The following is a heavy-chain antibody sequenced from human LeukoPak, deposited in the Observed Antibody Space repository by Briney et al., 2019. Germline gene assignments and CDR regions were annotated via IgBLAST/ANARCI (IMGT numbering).Heavy chain of an antibody. D-gene: IGHD6-6*01. J-gene: IGHJ4*02. CDR1: GGSLSSGDYY. Sequence: PSETLSLTCTASGGSLSSGDYYWSWLRQPPGRGREWLGYIYYSGSTYYNPSLKRRVTISVDTSKNQFSLKLSSVTAADTAVYYCARGVETREYSSYAGIDYWGQGTLVTVSS. CDR3: ARGVETREYSSYAGIDY. CDR2: IYYSGST. V-gene: IGHV4-30-4*01.